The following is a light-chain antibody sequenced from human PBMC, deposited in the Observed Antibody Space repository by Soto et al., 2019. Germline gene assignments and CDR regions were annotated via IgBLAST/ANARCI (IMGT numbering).Light chain of an antibody. CDR2: EVS. J-gene: IGKJ5*01. CDR3: MEGTHWPIT. Sequence: DIVKRLTPRSLPVTPEQPASISCKSRQSLLHSDGKTYLYWYLQKPGQPKQLLIYEVSNRCSGVPDRFSGSGSGTDCTLKISRVEAEEVGVYYCMEGTHWPITVGQGTRQEIK. V-gene: IGKV2D-29*01. CDR1: QSLLHSDGKTY.